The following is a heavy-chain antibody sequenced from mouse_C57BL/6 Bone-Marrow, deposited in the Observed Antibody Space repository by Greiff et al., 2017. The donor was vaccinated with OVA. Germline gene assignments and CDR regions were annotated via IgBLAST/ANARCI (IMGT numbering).Heavy chain of an antibody. D-gene: IGHD1-1*01. CDR3: ARSHYYGSSPFAY. Sequence: QVQLKESGAELARPGASVKMSCKASGYTFTSYTMHWVKQRPGQGLEWIGYINPSSGYTKYNQKFKDKATLTADKSSSTAYMQLSSLTSEDAAGYYCARSHYYGSSPFAYWGQGTLVTVSA. J-gene: IGHJ3*01. CDR2: INPSSGYT. V-gene: IGHV1-4*01. CDR1: GYTFTSYT.